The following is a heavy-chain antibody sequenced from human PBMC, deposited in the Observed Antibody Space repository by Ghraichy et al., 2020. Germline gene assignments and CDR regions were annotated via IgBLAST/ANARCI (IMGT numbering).Heavy chain of an antibody. D-gene: IGHD6-19*01. CDR2: IKKDGSEK. V-gene: IGHV3-7*01. J-gene: IGHJ4*02. CDR3: ARDLGGGWYFDY. CDR1: GFTFNGYW. Sequence: GGSLRLSCAASGFTFNGYWMSWVRQAPGKGLEWVANIKKDGSEKYYVDSVKGRFTISRDNAKNSLFLQMSSLRAEDTAVYYCARDLGGGWYFDYWGQGTLVTVSA.